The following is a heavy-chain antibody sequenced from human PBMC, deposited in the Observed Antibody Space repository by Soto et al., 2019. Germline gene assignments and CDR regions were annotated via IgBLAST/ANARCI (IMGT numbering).Heavy chain of an antibody. CDR2: IWYDGSEK. D-gene: IGHD1-1*01. CDR1: GFTFRSHG. J-gene: IGHJ5*02. Sequence: QVQLVESGGGVVQPGRSLRLSCEASGFTFRSHGMHWVRQAPGKGREWLAVIWYDGSEKYYADSVKGRFPISRDNSKNTLYLQMNSLTVEYTAVYYCARWSDNKVVDPWGQGTVVTVS. CDR3: ARWSDNKVVDP. V-gene: IGHV3-33*01.